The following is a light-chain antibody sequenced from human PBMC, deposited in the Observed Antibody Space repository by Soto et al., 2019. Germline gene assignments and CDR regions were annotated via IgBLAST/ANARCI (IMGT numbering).Light chain of an antibody. V-gene: IGKV3-20*01. J-gene: IGKJ3*01. CDR3: HEYCRCLT. Sequence: EMVLTQSPGTLYSSPGARATPSCRASQSVSSSYLAWYKQKPGQAPRLLIYGTSSRATGIPDRFSGSWSGTDFTLTISRLEPEDFAWYYCHEYCRCLTVGPGTVVDIK. CDR2: GTS. CDR1: QSVSSSY.